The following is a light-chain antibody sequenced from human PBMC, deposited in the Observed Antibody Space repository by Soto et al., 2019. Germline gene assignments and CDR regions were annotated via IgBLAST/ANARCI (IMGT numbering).Light chain of an antibody. CDR3: QQHFSPQIP. J-gene: IGKJ5*01. Sequence: DIVMTQSPDSLAVSLGERATIDCKSSQSVLQSSNKKNYVAWYQQKAGQPPNLLFYWASTRRSGVPDRFIGNGSGTDFTLTITSLQADDVAVYYCQQHFSPQIPFGQRTRLEIK. V-gene: IGKV4-1*01. CDR1: QSVLQSSNKKNY. CDR2: WAS.